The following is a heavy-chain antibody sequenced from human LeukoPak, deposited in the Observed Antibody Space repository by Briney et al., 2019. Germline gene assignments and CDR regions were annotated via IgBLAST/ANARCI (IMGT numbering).Heavy chain of an antibody. CDR3: ASLIGYCSSTSCYNWFDP. J-gene: IGHJ5*02. V-gene: IGHV4-39*07. CDR2: IYYSGST. D-gene: IGHD2-2*01. CDR1: GGSISSSSYY. Sequence: SETLSLTCTVSGGSISSSSYYWGWIRQPPGKGLEWIGSIYYSGSTYYNPSLKSRVTISVDTSKNQFSLKLSSVTAADTAVYYCASLIGYCSSTSCYNWFDPWGQGTLVTVSS.